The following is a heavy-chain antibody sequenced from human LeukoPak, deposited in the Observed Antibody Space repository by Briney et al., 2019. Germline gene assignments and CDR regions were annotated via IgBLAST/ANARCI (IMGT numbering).Heavy chain of an antibody. CDR2: INTDNSNT. CDR1: GYTFISKG. V-gene: IGHV1-3*04. D-gene: IGHD3-16*01. J-gene: IGHJ4*02. Sequence: GASVKVSCKASGYTFISKGIHWVRQAPGQRLEWMAWINTDNSNTKRSQTLLGRVTITRDTSATTAYMELSGLRFEDTAVYYCARSTGPGGYFDFWGQGTLVTVSS. CDR3: ARSTGPGGYFDF.